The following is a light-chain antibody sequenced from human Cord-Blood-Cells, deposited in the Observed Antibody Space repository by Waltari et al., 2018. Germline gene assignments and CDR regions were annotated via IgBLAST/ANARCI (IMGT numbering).Light chain of an antibody. Sequence: EIVLTQSPGTLSLSPGERATLSCRASQSVSSSYLAWYQQKPGQAPRLLSYGASSRAAGIPDRFSGSGSGTDFTLTISRLEPEDFAVYYCQRYGSSPFTCGPGTKVDIK. CDR3: QRYGSSPFT. V-gene: IGKV3-20*01. J-gene: IGKJ3*01. CDR1: QSVSSSY. CDR2: GAS.